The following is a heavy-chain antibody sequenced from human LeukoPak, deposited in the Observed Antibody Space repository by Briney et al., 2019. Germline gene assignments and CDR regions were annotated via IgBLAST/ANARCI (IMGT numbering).Heavy chain of an antibody. D-gene: IGHD4-17*01. CDR3: ARHNHDYGDYYFDY. V-gene: IGHV4-39*01. CDR2: IYYSGST. J-gene: IGHJ4*02. CDR1: GGSISSYY. Sequence: NPSETLSLTCTVPGGSISSYYWSWIRQPPGKGLEWIGSIYYSGSTYYNPSLKSRVTISVDTSKNEFSLKLSSVTAADTAVYYCARHNHDYGDYYFDYWGQGTLVTVSS.